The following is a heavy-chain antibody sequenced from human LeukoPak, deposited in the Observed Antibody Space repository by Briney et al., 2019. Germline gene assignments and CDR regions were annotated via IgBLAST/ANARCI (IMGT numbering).Heavy chain of an antibody. V-gene: IGHV4-39*01. D-gene: IGHD3/OR15-3a*01. J-gene: IGHJ4*02. CDR1: GDSDDSITSSSFY. Sequence: SETLSLTCTVSGDSDDSITSSSFYWAWIRLPPGKGPERVGGIYYDGSTYYNPSLRGRVTISVDTSKSQFSVKLNSVTAADTAMYYCGRRGHLHRPFWGQGTLVTVSS. CDR3: GRRGHLHRPF. CDR2: IYYDGST.